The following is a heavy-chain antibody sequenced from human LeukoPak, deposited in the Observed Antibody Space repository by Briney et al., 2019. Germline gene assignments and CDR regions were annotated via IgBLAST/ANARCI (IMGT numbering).Heavy chain of an antibody. CDR1: GYTFTNYD. CDR3: ARGWAGGNSGYTYYMDV. Sequence: ASVKVSCKASGYTFTNYDINWVRQAPGQGLEWTGWMNPNSGNTDYAQKFQGRVTLIRNTSISTAYMELSSLRSEDTAVYYCARGWAGGNSGYTYYMDVWGKGTTVTVSS. D-gene: IGHD3-22*01. CDR2: MNPNSGNT. V-gene: IGHV1-8*03. J-gene: IGHJ6*03.